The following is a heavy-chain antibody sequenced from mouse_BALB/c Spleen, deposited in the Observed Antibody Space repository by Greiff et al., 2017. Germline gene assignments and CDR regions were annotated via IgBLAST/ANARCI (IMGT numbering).Heavy chain of an antibody. CDR1: GYTFTDYA. V-gene: IGHV1S137*01. CDR3: ARLRGVGY. CDR2: ISTYYGDA. J-gene: IGHJ2*01. Sequence: VQLQQSGAELVRPGVSVKISCKGSGYTFTDYAMHWVKQSHAKSLEWIGVISTYYGDASYNQKFKGKATMTVDKSSSTAYMELARLTSEDSAIYYCARLRGVGYWGQGTTLTVSS.